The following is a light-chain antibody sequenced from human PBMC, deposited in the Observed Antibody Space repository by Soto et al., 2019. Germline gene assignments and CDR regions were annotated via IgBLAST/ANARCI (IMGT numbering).Light chain of an antibody. Sequence: DIQMTQSPSTLSAFLGDRVTITCRASQSISSRLAWYQQKPGKAPKLLIYKASTLKSGVPSRFSGSGSGTEFTLTISSLQPDDFATYYCQHYNSYSEAFGQGTKVDIK. CDR3: QHYNSYSEA. CDR1: QSISSR. CDR2: KAS. J-gene: IGKJ1*01. V-gene: IGKV1-5*03.